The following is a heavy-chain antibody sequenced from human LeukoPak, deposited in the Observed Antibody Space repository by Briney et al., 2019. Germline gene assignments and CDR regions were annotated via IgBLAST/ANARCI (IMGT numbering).Heavy chain of an antibody. CDR2: ISYDGSNK. J-gene: IGHJ4*02. D-gene: IGHD6-19*01. CDR1: GFTFSSYA. Sequence: GGSLRLSCAASGFTFSSYAMHWVRQAPGKGLEWVAVISYDGSNKYYADSVKGRFTISRDNSKNTLYLQMNSLRAEDTAVYYCARWVVVAGYFDYWGQGTLVTVSP. V-gene: IGHV3-30-3*01. CDR3: ARWVVVAGYFDY.